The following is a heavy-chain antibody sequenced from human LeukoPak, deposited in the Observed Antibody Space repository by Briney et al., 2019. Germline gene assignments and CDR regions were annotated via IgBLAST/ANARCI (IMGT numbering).Heavy chain of an antibody. CDR2: IYYSGST. D-gene: IGHD2-21*02. Sequence: SETLSLTCTVSGGSISKYYWSWTRQPPGKGLEWIGYIYYSGSTNYNPSLKSRVTISVDTSKNQFSLKLSSVTAADTAVYYCARLGGGDSKVISIWGQGTMVTVSS. CDR1: GGSISKYY. V-gene: IGHV4-59*08. J-gene: IGHJ3*02. CDR3: ARLGGGDSKVISI.